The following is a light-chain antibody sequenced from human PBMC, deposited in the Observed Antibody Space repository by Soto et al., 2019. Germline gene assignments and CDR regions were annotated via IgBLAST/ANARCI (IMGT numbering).Light chain of an antibody. CDR3: LQHNSYPSMYT. Sequence: EIVLTQSPGTLSLSPGERATLSCRASQSVRSNYLAWYHQKPGQAPRLLIHGASTRATGIPDRFSGSGSGTDFTLTISRLEPEDFAVYYCLQHNSYPSMYTFGQGTKLEIK. CDR2: GAS. CDR1: QSVRSNY. V-gene: IGKV3-20*01. J-gene: IGKJ2*01.